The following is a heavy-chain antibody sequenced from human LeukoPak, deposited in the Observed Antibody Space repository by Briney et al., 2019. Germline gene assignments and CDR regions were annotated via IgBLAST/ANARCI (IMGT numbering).Heavy chain of an antibody. CDR1: GFTFDHYA. CDR2: IKQDGGQK. D-gene: IGHD2-2*01. J-gene: IGHJ4*02. V-gene: IGHV3-7*01. Sequence: GGSLRLSCAASGFTFDHYALTWVRQAPGKGLEWVANIKQDGGQKYYVDSVKGRFTISRDNAKNSLYLQMNSLRAEDTAVYHCASRRRMGSSTSCFDSWGQGTLVTVSS. CDR3: ASRRRMGSSTSCFDS.